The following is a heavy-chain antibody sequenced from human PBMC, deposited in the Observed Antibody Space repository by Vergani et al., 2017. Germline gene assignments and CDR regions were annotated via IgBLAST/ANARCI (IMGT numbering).Heavy chain of an antibody. Sequence: QVHLVESGGGVVQPGRSLRLSCVVSGFTSSYYGMHWVRQAPGKGLEWVAVISYDGTQKYYADSVKGRFTISRDNSKNTLYLQMNSLRAEDTAVYYCAKVSQWYQLLLENWFDPWGQGTLVTVSS. CDR2: ISYDGTQK. CDR3: AKVSQWYQLLLENWFDP. CDR1: GFTSSYYG. D-gene: IGHD2-2*01. V-gene: IGHV3-30*18. J-gene: IGHJ5*02.